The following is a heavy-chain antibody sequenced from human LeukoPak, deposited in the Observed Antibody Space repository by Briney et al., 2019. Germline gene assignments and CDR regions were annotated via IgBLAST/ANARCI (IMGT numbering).Heavy chain of an antibody. CDR1: GFTFSNYW. CDR2: IKSDGSRT. CDR3: ARELPFDY. Sequence: GGCLRLSCAASGFTFSNYWMHWVRQAPGKGLVWVSRIKSDGSRTDYADSVKGRFTISRDNAKNTLYLQMNSLKAEDTAVYYCARELPFDYWGQGTLVTVSS. V-gene: IGHV3-74*01. J-gene: IGHJ4*02.